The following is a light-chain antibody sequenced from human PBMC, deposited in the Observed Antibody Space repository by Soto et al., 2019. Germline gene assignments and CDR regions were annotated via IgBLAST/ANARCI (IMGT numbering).Light chain of an antibody. V-gene: IGKV3-15*01. J-gene: IGKJ4*01. Sequence: EIVLTQSPATLSVSPGERATLSCRASQSVGSNLAWYQQKPGQAPRLLIYGASSRATGVPARFRGSGSGTEFTLAISSLQSEDFAVYFCQQYNSWPLTFGGGTKVDIK. CDR1: QSVGSN. CDR2: GAS. CDR3: QQYNSWPLT.